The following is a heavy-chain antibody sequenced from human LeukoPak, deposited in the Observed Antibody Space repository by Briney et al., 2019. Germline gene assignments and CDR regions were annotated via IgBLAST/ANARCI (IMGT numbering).Heavy chain of an antibody. CDR3: TRAYCGGDCYPFPRDAFDI. D-gene: IGHD2-21*02. CDR1: GFTFGDYA. V-gene: IGHV3-49*03. CDR2: IRSKAYGGTT. J-gene: IGHJ3*02. Sequence: GAPRLSCTASGFTFGDYAMSWFRQAPGKGLEWVGFIRSKAYGGTTEYAASVKGRFSISRDDSKSIAYLQMNSLKTEDTAVYYCTRAYCGGDCYPFPRDAFDIWGQGTMVTVSS.